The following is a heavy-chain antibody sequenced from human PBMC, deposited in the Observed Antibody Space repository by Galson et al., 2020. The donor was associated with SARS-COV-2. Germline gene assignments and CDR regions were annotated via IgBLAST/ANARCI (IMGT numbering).Heavy chain of an antibody. CDR3: ARSGIAVAGTGFDY. CDR1: GGSISSYY. Sequence: SETLSLTCTVPGGSISSYYCSWIRQPPGKGLEWLGYIYYSGSTNYNPSLKSRVTISVDTSKNQFSLKLSSVTAADTAVYYCARSGIAVAGTGFDYWGQGTLVTVSS. J-gene: IGHJ4*02. D-gene: IGHD6-19*01. CDR2: IYYSGST. V-gene: IGHV4-59*13.